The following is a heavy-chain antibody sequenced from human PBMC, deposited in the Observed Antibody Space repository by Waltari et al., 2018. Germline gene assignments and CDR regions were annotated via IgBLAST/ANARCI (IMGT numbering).Heavy chain of an antibody. D-gene: IGHD3-10*01. J-gene: IGHJ4*02. CDR1: GGTFSSYA. CDR3: ARSPVYYGSGSARFFDY. V-gene: IGHV1-3*01. Sequence: QVQLVQSGAEVKKPGSSVKVSCKASGGTFSSYAISWVRQAPGQGLEWMGWINAGNGNTKYSQKFQGRVTITRDTSASTAYMELSSLRSEDTAVYYCARSPVYYGSGSARFFDYWGQGTLVTVSS. CDR2: INAGNGNT.